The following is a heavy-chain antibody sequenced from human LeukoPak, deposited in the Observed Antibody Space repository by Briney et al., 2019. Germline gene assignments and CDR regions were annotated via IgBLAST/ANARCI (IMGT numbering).Heavy chain of an antibody. V-gene: IGHV3-11*06. CDR2: ISGSSSHT. CDR1: GFSFSDYY. CDR3: ARFELDSGGYATNFDS. D-gene: IGHD3-22*01. J-gene: IGHJ4*02. Sequence: GGSLRLSCVVSGFSFSDYYMNWIRQTPGKGLEWLSYISGSSSHTLYADSVKGRFTISRDNAKNSLYLQMNSLKAEDTAVYYCARFELDSGGYATNFDSWGQGTLVTVSP.